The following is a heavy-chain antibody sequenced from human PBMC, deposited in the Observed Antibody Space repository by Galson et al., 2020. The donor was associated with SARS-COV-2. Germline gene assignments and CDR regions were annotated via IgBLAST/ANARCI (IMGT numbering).Heavy chain of an antibody. D-gene: IGHD1-1*01. J-gene: IGHJ4*02. V-gene: IGHV3-48*04. CDR1: GFTFSSYT. Sequence: GESLKIPFAASGFTFSSYTMNWIRQAPVKGPELVAYIRRSSGTIYYADSVKGRFTISRDNAKNSLYLQLNSLRVEDTAVYYCARERLEYWGQGTLVTVSS. CDR3: ARERLEY. CDR2: IRRSSGTI.